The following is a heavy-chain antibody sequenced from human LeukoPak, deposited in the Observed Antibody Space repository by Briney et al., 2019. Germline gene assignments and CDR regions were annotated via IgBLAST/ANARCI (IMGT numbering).Heavy chain of an antibody. CDR1: GGSISSGDYY. V-gene: IGHV4-30-4*01. CDR3: ARGRYSSGWFFDY. D-gene: IGHD6-19*01. J-gene: IGHJ4*02. Sequence: SGTLSLTCTVSGGSISSGDYYWSWIRQPPGKGLEWIGYIYYSGSTYYNPSLKSRVTISVDTSKNQFSLKLSSVTAADTAVYYCARGRYSSGWFFDYWGQGTLVTVSS. CDR2: IYYSGST.